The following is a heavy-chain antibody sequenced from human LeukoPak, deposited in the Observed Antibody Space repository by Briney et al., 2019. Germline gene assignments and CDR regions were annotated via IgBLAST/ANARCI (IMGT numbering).Heavy chain of an antibody. Sequence: SGGSLRLSCAASGFTVSSNYMSWVRQAPGKGLEWVSVIYSGGSTYYADSVKGRFTISRDNSKNTLYLQMNDLRAEDTAVYYCASTPDIPGAFDIWGQGTMVTVSS. D-gene: IGHD3-9*01. CDR2: IYSGGST. V-gene: IGHV3-66*01. CDR3: ASTPDIPGAFDI. CDR1: GFTVSSNY. J-gene: IGHJ3*02.